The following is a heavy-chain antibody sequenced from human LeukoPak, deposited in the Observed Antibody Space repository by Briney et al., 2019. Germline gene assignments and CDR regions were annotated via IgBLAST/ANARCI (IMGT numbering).Heavy chain of an antibody. D-gene: IGHD2-2*01. CDR1: GGTFSSYA. CDR3: AREGYCSSTSCPYYYYYMDV. J-gene: IGHJ6*03. V-gene: IGHV1-18*01. CDR2: ISAYNGNT. Sequence: RASVKVSCKASGGTFSSYAISWVRQAPGQGLEWMGWISAYNGNTNYAQKLQGRVTMTTDTSTSTAYMELRSLRSDDTAVYYCAREGYCSSTSCPYYYYYMDVWGKGTTVTVSS.